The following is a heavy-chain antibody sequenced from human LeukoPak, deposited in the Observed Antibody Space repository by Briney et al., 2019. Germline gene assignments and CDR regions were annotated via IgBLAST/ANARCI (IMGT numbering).Heavy chain of an antibody. CDR1: GFTFSSYA. CDR3: AKDSPDIVVVPAAKDDY. CDR2: ISGSGGST. V-gene: IGHV3-23*01. Sequence: GGSLRLSCAASGFTFSSYAMSWVRQAPGKGLEWVSAISGSGGSTYYADSVKGRFTISRDNSKNTLYLQMNSLRAEDTAVYYYAKDSPDIVVVPAAKDDYWGQGTLVTVSS. J-gene: IGHJ4*02. D-gene: IGHD2-2*01.